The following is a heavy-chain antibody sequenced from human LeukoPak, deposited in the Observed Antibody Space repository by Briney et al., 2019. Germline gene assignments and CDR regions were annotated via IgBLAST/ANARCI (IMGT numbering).Heavy chain of an antibody. Sequence: GAPVKVSCKSSGGTFSSYAICWVRQAPGQGLEWMRGIIPIFGTANYAQKFQGRVTITADESTSTAYMELSSLRSEDTAVYYCASAQTYYYDSTGYYVPLYYYYYMDVWGKGTTVTISS. CDR1: GGTFSSYA. J-gene: IGHJ6*03. CDR3: ASAQTYYYDSTGYYVPLYYYYYMDV. CDR2: IIPIFGTA. D-gene: IGHD3-22*01. V-gene: IGHV1-69*13.